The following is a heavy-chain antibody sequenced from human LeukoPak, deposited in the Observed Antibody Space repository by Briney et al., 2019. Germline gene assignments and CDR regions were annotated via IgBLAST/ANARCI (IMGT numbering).Heavy chain of an antibody. J-gene: IGHJ4*02. D-gene: IGHD5-24*01. V-gene: IGHV3-23*01. CDR2: ISGSGAST. Sequence: PGGSLRLSCAASGFTFSCYAMSWVRQAPGQGLEWVSGISGSGASTFYADSVKGRFTISRDNSKNTLYLQMNRLRAEDTAVYYCARRGRDGSNLQYYFDYWGQGTLVTVSS. CDR1: GFTFSCYA. CDR3: ARRGRDGSNLQYYFDY.